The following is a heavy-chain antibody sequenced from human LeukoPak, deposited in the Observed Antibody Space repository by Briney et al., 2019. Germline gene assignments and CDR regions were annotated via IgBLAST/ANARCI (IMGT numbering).Heavy chain of an antibody. J-gene: IGHJ4*02. Sequence: ASVKVSCKASGYSFTSNYIHWVRQAPGQGLEWMGMIYPRDGSTSYAQKFQGRVTITADESTSTAYMELNSLRSEDTAVYYCARDSPVGGVIGYYYFDYWGQGTLVTVSS. CDR2: IYPRDGST. V-gene: IGHV1-46*01. CDR3: ARDSPVGGVIGYYYFDY. CDR1: GYSFTSNY. D-gene: IGHD3-16*02.